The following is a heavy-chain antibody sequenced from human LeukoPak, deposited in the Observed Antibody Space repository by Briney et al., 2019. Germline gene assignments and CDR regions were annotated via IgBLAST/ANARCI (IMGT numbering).Heavy chain of an antibody. V-gene: IGHV4-39*07. CDR3: ARDIAAAGTYGY. Sequence: SETLSLTCTVFGDSVSSSNYYWAWFRQPPGKGLEWIGEINHSGSTNYNPSLKSRVTISVDTSKNQFSLKLSSVTAADTAVYYCARDIAAAGTYGYWGQGTLVTVSS. J-gene: IGHJ4*02. D-gene: IGHD6-13*01. CDR1: GDSVSSSNYY. CDR2: INHSGST.